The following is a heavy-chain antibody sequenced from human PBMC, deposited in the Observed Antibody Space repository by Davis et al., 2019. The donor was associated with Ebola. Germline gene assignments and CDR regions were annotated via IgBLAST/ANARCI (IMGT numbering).Heavy chain of an antibody. V-gene: IGHV1-46*03. CDR1: GYTFTSYY. D-gene: IGHD3-22*01. Sequence: ASVKVSCKASGYTFTSYYMHWVRQAPGQGLEWMRIINPSGGSTSYAQKFQGRVTMTRDTSTSTVYMELSSLRSEDTAVYYCARLSNYYYDSSGYPGAFDIWGQGTMVTVSS. CDR3: ARLSNYYYDSSGYPGAFDI. J-gene: IGHJ3*02. CDR2: INPSGGST.